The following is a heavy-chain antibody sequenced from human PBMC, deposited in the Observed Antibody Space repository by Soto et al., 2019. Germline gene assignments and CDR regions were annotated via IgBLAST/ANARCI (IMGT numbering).Heavy chain of an antibody. CDR2: IIPILGIA. CDR1: GGTFSSYT. D-gene: IGHD6-13*01. J-gene: IGHJ5*02. V-gene: IGHV1-69*02. Sequence: GASVKVSCKASGGTFSSYTISWVRQAPGQGLEWMGRIIPILGIANYAQKFQGRVTITADKSTSTAYMELSSLRSEDTAVYYCARAAYSSSQTFLSDPWGQGTLVTVSS. CDR3: ARAAYSSSQTFLSDP.